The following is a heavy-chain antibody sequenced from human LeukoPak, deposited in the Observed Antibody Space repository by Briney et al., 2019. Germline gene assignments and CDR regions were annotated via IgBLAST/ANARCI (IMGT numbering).Heavy chain of an antibody. Sequence: PGGSLRLSCAASGFTVSSYGMTWVRQAPGKGLEWVSAFSATDVSAQYAESVKGRCTISRDNSKNSLYLQMNSLRDEDTAVYYCAKARIAAAGTGAFDVWGQGTMVTVSS. CDR2: FSATDVSA. V-gene: IGHV3-23*01. CDR1: GFTVSSYG. J-gene: IGHJ3*01. CDR3: AKARIAAAGTGAFDV. D-gene: IGHD6-13*01.